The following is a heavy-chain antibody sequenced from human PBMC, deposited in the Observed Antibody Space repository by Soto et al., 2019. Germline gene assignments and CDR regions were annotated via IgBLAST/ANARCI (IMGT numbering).Heavy chain of an antibody. CDR3: ARGGETSHSSGYYYYYGMDV. J-gene: IGHJ6*02. D-gene: IGHD3-22*01. V-gene: IGHV4-34*01. CDR1: GGSFSGYY. CDR2: INHSGST. Sequence: SETLSLTCAVYGGSFSGYYWSWIRQPPGKGLEWIGEINHSGSTNYNPSLKSRVTISVDTSKNQFSLKLSSVTAADTAVYYCARGGETSHSSGYYYYYGMDVWGQGTTVTVSS.